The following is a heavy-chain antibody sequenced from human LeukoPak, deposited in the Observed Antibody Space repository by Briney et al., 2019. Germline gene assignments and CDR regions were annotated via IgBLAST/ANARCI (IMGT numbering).Heavy chain of an antibody. Sequence: GGSLRLSCAASGFTFADYAMHWVRQAPGQGLEWVSGISWSSGSIGYAESVKGRFTISRDTAKSTLYMQMNSLRAEDTALYYCAKGSPEQWRVGYYFDYWGQGTLVTVSS. CDR3: AKGSPEQWRVGYYFDY. V-gene: IGHV3-9*01. CDR1: GFTFADYA. D-gene: IGHD6-19*01. CDR2: ISWSSGSI. J-gene: IGHJ4*02.